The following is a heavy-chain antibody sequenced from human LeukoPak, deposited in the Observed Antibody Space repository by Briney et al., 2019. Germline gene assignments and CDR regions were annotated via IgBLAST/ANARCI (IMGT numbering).Heavy chain of an antibody. CDR1: GFTFDSYS. D-gene: IGHD4-11*01. Sequence: GGSLRLSCVVSGFTFDSYSMSWVRQAPGKALEWTSYICNSGSPIYYADSVKGRFTISRDKDRSSLYLQMNSLAADDTAVYYCARGLALGLTVTPKAYDYWGQGTLVTVSS. V-gene: IGHV3-48*01. CDR3: ARGLALGLTVTPKAYDY. J-gene: IGHJ4*02. CDR2: ICNSGSPI.